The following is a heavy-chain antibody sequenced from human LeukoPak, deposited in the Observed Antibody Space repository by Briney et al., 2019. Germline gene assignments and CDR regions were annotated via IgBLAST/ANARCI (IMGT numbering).Heavy chain of an antibody. CDR1: GGSIRSYY. CDR2: NHYSRST. CDR3: AREGECSGGSCYPNDAFDI. Sequence: SDTLSLICTVSGGSIRSYYWSWTRQPPAKALEWIGYNHYSRSTNYNPSLKSRVTISVDTSKNQFSLKLSSVTAADTAVYYCAREGECSGGSCYPNDAFDIWGQGTMVTVSS. D-gene: IGHD2-15*01. J-gene: IGHJ3*02. V-gene: IGHV4-59*01.